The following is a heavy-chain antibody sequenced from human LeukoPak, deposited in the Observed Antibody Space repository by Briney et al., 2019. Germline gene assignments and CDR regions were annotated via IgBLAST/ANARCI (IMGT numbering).Heavy chain of an antibody. CDR1: GGSISGYY. V-gene: IGHV4-59*08. CDR3: ARHPRTKYYFDY. D-gene: IGHD2-8*01. Sequence: SETLSLTCTVSGGSISGYYWSWIRQAPGKGLEWIGYIYNSGSLNYNPSLKSRVTISVDTSKNQFSLKLSSVTAADTAVYYCARHPRTKYYFDYWGQGTLVTVSS. CDR2: IYNSGSL. J-gene: IGHJ4*02.